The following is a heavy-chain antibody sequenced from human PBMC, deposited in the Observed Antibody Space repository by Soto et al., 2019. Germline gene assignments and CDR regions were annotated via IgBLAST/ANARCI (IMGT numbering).Heavy chain of an antibody. D-gene: IGHD2-2*01. Sequence: QVQLQQWGAGLLKPSETLSLTCVVYGGYFSGYYWSWIRQSPGKGLEWIGGINHRGSTNYNPSLESRVTISVDTSKNQFSLKLPSVTAADTAMYYCARDGFCTSTTCRGGNWFDPWGQGTLVTVSS. V-gene: IGHV4-34*01. J-gene: IGHJ5*02. CDR1: GGYFSGYY. CDR3: ARDGFCTSTTCRGGNWFDP. CDR2: INHRGST.